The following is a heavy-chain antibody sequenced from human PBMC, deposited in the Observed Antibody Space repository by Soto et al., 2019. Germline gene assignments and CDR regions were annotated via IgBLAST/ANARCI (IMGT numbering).Heavy chain of an antibody. CDR3: ITNLTSPSTAMMCSSLDC. CDR2: IKSKTDGGTT. V-gene: IGHV3-15*07. Sequence: EVQLVESGGGLVKPGGSLRLSCAASGFTFSNAWMNWVRQAPGKGLEWVGRIKSKTDGGTTDYAATVKGRFTISRDDSRNTLYSQKRTKNPEFTSLYTCITNLTSPSTAMMCSSLDCWGQGSVVTVSS. J-gene: IGHJ4*02. CDR1: GFTFSNAW. D-gene: IGHD5-18*01.